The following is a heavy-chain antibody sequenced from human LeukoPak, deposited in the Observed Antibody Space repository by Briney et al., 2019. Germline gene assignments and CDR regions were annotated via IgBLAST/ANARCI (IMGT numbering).Heavy chain of an antibody. CDR3: ARGGLRAYSSGWYGFDY. CDR2: ISYDGSNK. J-gene: IGHJ4*02. CDR1: GFTFSSYA. V-gene: IGHV3-30*04. Sequence: PGGSLRLSCAAPGFTFSSYAMHWVRQAPGKGLEWVAVISYDGSNKYYADSVKGRFTISRDNSKNTLYLQMNSLRAEDTAVYYCARGGLRAYSSGWYGFDYWGQGTLVTVSS. D-gene: IGHD6-19*01.